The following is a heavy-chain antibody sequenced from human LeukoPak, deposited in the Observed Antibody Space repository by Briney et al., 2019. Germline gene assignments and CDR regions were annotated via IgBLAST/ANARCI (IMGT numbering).Heavy chain of an antibody. Sequence: ASVKVSCKVSGYTLTELSMHWVRQAPGKGLEWMGGYDPEDGETIYAQKFQGRVTMTEDTSTDTAYMELSSLRSEDTAVYYCATQGLAVAGTVDYWGQGTLVTVSS. CDR1: GYTLTELS. D-gene: IGHD6-19*01. CDR2: YDPEDGET. CDR3: ATQGLAVAGTVDY. J-gene: IGHJ4*02. V-gene: IGHV1-24*01.